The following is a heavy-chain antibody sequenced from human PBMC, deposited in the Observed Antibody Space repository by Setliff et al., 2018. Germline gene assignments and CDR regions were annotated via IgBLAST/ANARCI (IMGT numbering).Heavy chain of an antibody. D-gene: IGHD3-22*01. CDR2: IRYDGSKK. CDR3: AKEIQPRRGPVYDSSGLAFDY. CDR1: GFAFNSYG. Sequence: LRLSCAASGFAFNSYGIHWVRHTPGKGLEWVAYIRYDGSKKDYADYVRGRFTISRDDSKNTVSLQVNSLRVDDTAVYYCAKEIQPRRGPVYDSSGLAFDYWGRGTLVTVSS. J-gene: IGHJ4*01. V-gene: IGHV3-30*02.